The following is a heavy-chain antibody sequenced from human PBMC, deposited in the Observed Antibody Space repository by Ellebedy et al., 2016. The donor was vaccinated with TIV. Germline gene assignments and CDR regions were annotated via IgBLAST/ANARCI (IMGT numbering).Heavy chain of an antibody. Sequence: MPSETLSLTCTVSGGSIPDYYWTWIRQPPGKGLEWIGNTYYSGSTNYTPSLRGRVTISIDASKKQLSLPLTSVTAADTAVYYCGRDKHSYCSGCNCYHPALEYWGRGTLVTVSS. J-gene: IGHJ4*02. CDR3: GRDKHSYCSGCNCYHPALEY. V-gene: IGHV4-59*01. CDR1: GGSIPDYY. D-gene: IGHD2-15*01. CDR2: TYYSGST.